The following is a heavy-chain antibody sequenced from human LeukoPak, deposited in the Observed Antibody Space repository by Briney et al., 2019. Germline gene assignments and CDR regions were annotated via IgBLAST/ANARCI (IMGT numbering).Heavy chain of an antibody. CDR1: GGSISSGGYY. J-gene: IGHJ4*02. V-gene: IGHV4-31*03. CDR2: IYYSGST. Sequence: SETLSLTCTVSGGSISSGGYYWSWIRQHRGKGLEWIGYIYYSGSTYYNPSLKSRVTISVDTSKNQFSLKLSSVTAADTAVYYCASLNTAMAASDYWGQGTLVTVSS. D-gene: IGHD5-18*01. CDR3: ASLNTAMAASDY.